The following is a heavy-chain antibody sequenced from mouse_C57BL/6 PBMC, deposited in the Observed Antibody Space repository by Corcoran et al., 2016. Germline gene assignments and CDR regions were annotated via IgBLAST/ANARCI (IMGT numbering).Heavy chain of an antibody. CDR1: GYTFTDYY. CDR2: INPYNGGT. V-gene: IGHV1-19*01. CDR3: ARRGNPSWYFDV. Sequence: EVQLQQSGPVLVKPGASVKMSCKASGYTFTDYYMNWVKQSHGKSLEWIGVINPYNGGTSYNQKFKGKATLTVYKSSSKAYMVLNSLTSEDSAVYYWARRGNPSWYFDVWGTGTTVTVSS. J-gene: IGHJ1*03.